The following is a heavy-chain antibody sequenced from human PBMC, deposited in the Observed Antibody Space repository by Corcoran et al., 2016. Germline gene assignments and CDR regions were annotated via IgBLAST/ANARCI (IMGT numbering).Heavy chain of an antibody. CDR1: GGTFSSYA. Sequence: QVQLVQSGAEVKKPGSSVKVSCKASGGTFSSYAISWVRQAPGQGLEWMGGIIPIFGTANYAQKFQGRVTITADESTSTAYMELSSLRSEDTAVYYCARAPGYSGYGGSPYNWFDPWGQGTLVTVSS. CDR2: IIPIFGTA. D-gene: IGHD5-12*01. J-gene: IGHJ5*02. CDR3: ARAPGYSGYGGSPYNWFDP. V-gene: IGHV1-69*01.